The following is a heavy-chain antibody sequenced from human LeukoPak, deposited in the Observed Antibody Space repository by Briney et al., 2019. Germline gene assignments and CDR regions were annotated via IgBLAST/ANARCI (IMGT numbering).Heavy chain of an antibody. V-gene: IGHV3-23*01. D-gene: IGHD2-15*01. CDR2: ISISGSST. Sequence: GGSLRLSCAASGFIFRNYGMSWVRQAPGKGLEWVSVISISGSSTDYSGSVKGRFTISRDNSKNTLYLQMNSLRADDTAVYYCANDRLPSAFDIWGQGTMVTVSS. CDR1: GFIFRNYG. J-gene: IGHJ3*02. CDR3: ANDRLPSAFDI.